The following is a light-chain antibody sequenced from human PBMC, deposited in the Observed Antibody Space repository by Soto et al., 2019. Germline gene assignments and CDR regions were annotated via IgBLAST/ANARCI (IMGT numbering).Light chain of an antibody. Sequence: IQMTQSPSSLSASVGDRVTITCRASQSIRSYLNWYQHKPGKAPKLLIYAASSLQSGVPSRFRGSGSGTEFTLTISSLQPEDSATYYCLQHNDFPWTFGQGTKVDI. CDR1: QSIRSY. J-gene: IGKJ1*01. CDR2: AAS. V-gene: IGKV1-17*01. CDR3: LQHNDFPWT.